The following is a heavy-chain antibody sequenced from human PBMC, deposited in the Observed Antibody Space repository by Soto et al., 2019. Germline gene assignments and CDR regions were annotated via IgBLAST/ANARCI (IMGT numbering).Heavy chain of an antibody. CDR3: ARAPPVAVGPCYFYY. Sequence: QVKLQESGPGLVKPSETLSLTCTVSGGSISRYYWTWIRQPPGKGLEWIGYMSYSGSTNNNPSLKSRVTISVDTSKNQFSLQLTSVTAADTAVYYCARAPPVAVGPCYFYYWGHGTVITVSS. V-gene: IGHV4-59*01. CDR2: MSYSGST. J-gene: IGHJ4*01. D-gene: IGHD6-19*01. CDR1: GGSISRYY.